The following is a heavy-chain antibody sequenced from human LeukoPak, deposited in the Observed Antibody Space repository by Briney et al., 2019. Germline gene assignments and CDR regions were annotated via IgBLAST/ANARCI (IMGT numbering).Heavy chain of an antibody. Sequence: GGSLRLSCAASGFSFSSYWMSWVRQAPGKGLEWVANIKQDGSEMYYVDSVKGRFTISRDNAKSSVYLQMNRLRAEDTAVYYCARGLGYKIYWGQGNLVTVSS. CDR1: GFSFSSYW. CDR2: IKQDGSEM. J-gene: IGHJ4*02. D-gene: IGHD1-14*01. V-gene: IGHV3-7*03. CDR3: ARGLGYKIY.